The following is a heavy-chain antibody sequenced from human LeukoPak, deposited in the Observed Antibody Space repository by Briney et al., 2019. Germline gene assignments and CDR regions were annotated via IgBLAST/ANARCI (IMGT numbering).Heavy chain of an antibody. J-gene: IGHJ6*03. D-gene: IGHD6-19*01. Sequence: PSGTLSLTCTVSGGSISSSSHYWGWIRQPPGKGLEWIGSIYYSGSTYYNPSLRSRVTISVDTSKNQFSLKLSSVTAADTAVYYCARDQWHHYYYYYYMDVWGKGTTVTVSS. CDR3: ARDQWHHYYYYYYMDV. V-gene: IGHV4-39*07. CDR1: GGSISSSSHY. CDR2: IYYSGST.